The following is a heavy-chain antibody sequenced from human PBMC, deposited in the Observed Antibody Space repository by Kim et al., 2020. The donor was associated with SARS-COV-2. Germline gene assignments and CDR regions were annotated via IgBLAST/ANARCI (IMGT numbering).Heavy chain of an antibody. CDR2: IYYSGST. V-gene: IGHV4-59*01. CDR1: GGSISSYY. Sequence: SETLSLTCTVSGGSISSYYWSWIRQPPGKGLEWIGYIYYSGSTNYNPSLKSRVTISVDTSKNQFSLKLSSVTAADTTVYYCARDTSYGGNSHYEAFDIWG. D-gene: IGHD4-17*01. CDR3: ARDTSYGGNSHYEAFDI. J-gene: IGHJ3*02.